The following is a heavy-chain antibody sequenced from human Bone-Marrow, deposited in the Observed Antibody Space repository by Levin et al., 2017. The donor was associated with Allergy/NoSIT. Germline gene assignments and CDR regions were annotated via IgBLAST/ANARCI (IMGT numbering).Heavy chain of an antibody. D-gene: IGHD6-13*01. J-gene: IGHJ4*02. CDR2: ISWNSATI. CDR1: GFSFDDYA. CDR3: VKGGYSSSWLLGV. Sequence: GGSLRLSCVASGFSFDDYAMHWVRQAPGKGLEWVSGISWNSATIGYADSVKGRFTMSRDNAKKSLYLEMNSLRTEDTALYYCVKGGYSSSWLLGVWGQGSLVTVSS. V-gene: IGHV3-9*01.